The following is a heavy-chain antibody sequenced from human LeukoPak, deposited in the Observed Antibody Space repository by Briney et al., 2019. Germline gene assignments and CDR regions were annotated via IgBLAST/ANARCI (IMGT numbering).Heavy chain of an antibody. CDR2: ISSSSIYI. Sequence: GGSLRLSCAASGFTFSSYSMNWVRQAPGKGLEWVSSISSSSIYIYYADSVKGRFTISRDNAKNSLYLQMNSLRAEDTAVYYCANSGYDRAFDIWGQGTMVTVSS. CDR3: ANSGYDRAFDI. V-gene: IGHV3-21*01. J-gene: IGHJ3*02. D-gene: IGHD5-12*01. CDR1: GFTFSSYS.